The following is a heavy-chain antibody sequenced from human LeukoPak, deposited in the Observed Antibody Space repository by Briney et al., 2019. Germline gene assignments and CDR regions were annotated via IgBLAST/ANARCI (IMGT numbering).Heavy chain of an antibody. CDR3: ARGVDMATIIYDS. V-gene: IGHV4-31*03. J-gene: IGHJ4*02. CDR1: GGSISSGGYY. Sequence: PSETLSRTCTVSGGSISSGGYYWSSIRQHPGKGLEWIGYIYYSGSTYYNRSLKSRVTISVDASKNQFSLKLSSVTAADTAVYYCARGVDMATIIYDSWGQGTLVTVSS. CDR2: IYYSGST. D-gene: IGHD5-24*01.